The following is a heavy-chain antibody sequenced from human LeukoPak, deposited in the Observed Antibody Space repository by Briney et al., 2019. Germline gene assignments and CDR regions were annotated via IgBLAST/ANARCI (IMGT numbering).Heavy chain of an antibody. CDR1: GGSFSGYY. V-gene: IGHV4-34*01. CDR3: AREEYDSSGYYPYYFDY. J-gene: IGHJ4*02. CDR2: INHSGST. D-gene: IGHD3-22*01. Sequence: PSETLSLTCAVYGGSFSGYYWSWIRQPPGKGLEWIGEINHSGSTNYNPSLKSRVTISVDTSKNQFSLKLSSVTAADTAVYYCAREEYDSSGYYPYYFDYWGQGTLVTVSS.